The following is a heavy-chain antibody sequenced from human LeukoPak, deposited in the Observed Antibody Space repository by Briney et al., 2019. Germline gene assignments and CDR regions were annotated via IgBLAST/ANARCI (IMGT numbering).Heavy chain of an antibody. CDR2: ISTSSSYI. CDR1: GFTFSSYW. J-gene: IGHJ4*02. Sequence: GGSLSLSCAASGFTFSSYWMSWVRQAPGKGLEWVSSISTSSSYIYYADSVKGRFTISGDNARNSLYLQMNSLRAEDTAVYYCARDHEEYCSGGSCSRFDYWGQGTLVTVSS. D-gene: IGHD2-15*01. CDR3: ARDHEEYCSGGSCSRFDY. V-gene: IGHV3-21*01.